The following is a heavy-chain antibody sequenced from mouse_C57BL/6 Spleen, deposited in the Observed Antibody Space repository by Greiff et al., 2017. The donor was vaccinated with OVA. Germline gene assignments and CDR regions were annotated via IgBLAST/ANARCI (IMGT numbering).Heavy chain of an antibody. CDR2: INPYNGGT. D-gene: IGHD2-2*01. CDR1: GYTFTDYY. J-gene: IGHJ4*01. Sequence: EVQLQQSGPVLVKPGASVKMSCKASGYTFTDYYMNWVKQSHGKSLEWIGVINPYNGGTSYNQKFKGKATLTVDKSSSTAYMELNSLTSEDSAVYYCARRDGYGLYYAMDYWGQGTSVTVSS. CDR3: ARRDGYGLYYAMDY. V-gene: IGHV1-19*01.